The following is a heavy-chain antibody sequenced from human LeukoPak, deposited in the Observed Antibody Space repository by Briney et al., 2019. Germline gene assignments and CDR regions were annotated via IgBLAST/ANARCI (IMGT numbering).Heavy chain of an antibody. CDR3: ARVKMGATISDFYYYYRDV. J-gene: IGHJ6*03. V-gene: IGHV3-64*02. Sequence: GGSLRLSCAASGFTFSSYTMVWVRQAPGKGLEYVAAIISNGGRTHYTDAVKGRFTISRDNSENTVFLQMGSLRADDMAVYYCARVKMGATISDFYYYYRDVWGKGTTVTVSS. CDR2: IISNGGRT. CDR1: GFTFSSYT. D-gene: IGHD1-26*01.